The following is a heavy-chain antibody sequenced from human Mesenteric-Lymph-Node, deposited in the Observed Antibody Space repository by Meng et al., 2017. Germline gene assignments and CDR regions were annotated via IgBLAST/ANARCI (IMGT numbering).Heavy chain of an antibody. CDR1: GFTLSSFD. J-gene: IGHJ4*02. Sequence: GGSLRLSCAASGFTLSSFDMIWVRQAPGKGLEWVSYINGRATTTYYGDSVKGRFTISRDDARNSLYLQINSLSVDDTAVYYCARKLAAAGYDYWGQGVLVTVSS. CDR2: INGRATTT. V-gene: IGHV3-48*03. CDR3: ARKLAAAGYDY. D-gene: IGHD6-25*01.